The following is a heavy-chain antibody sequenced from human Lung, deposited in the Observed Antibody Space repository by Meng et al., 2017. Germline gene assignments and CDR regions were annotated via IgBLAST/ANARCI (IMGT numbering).Heavy chain of an antibody. D-gene: IGHD4-11*01. CDR1: GGSFSDYY. J-gene: IGHJ4*02. V-gene: IGHV4-34*01. CDR3: ARGPTTMAHDFDY. Sequence: QGQLKQVGPGLLKPSETLSLTCVVSGGSFSDYYWSWIRQPPGKGLEWIGEINHSGSTNYNPSLESRATISVDTSQNNLSLKLSSVTAADSAVYYCARGPTTMAHDFDYWGQGTLVTVSS. CDR2: INHSGST.